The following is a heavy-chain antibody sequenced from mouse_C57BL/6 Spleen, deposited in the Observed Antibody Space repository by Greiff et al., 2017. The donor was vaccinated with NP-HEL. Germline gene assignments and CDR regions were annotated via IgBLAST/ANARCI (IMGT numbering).Heavy chain of an antibody. CDR2: INPNNGGT. V-gene: IGHV1-22*01. CDR1: GYTFTDYN. CDR3: ARPLTGDWYFDV. D-gene: IGHD4-1*01. Sequence: VQLKESGPELVKPGASVKMSCKASGYTFTDYNMHWVKQSHGKSLEWIGYINPNNGGTSYNQKFKGKATLTVNKSSSTAYMELRSLTSEDSAVYYCARPLTGDWYFDVWGTGTTVTVSS. J-gene: IGHJ1*03.